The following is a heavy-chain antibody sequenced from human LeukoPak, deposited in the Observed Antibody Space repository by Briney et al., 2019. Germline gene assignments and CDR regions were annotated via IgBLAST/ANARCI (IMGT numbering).Heavy chain of an antibody. CDR3: AKLSGSYHTFDY. Sequence: GGSLRLSCAASGFTFSSYAMSWVRQAPGKGLEWVSAISGSGGSTYYADSVKGRFTISRDNSKNTLYLQMNSLRAEDTAVYHCAKLSGSYHTFDYWGQGTLVTVSS. J-gene: IGHJ4*02. D-gene: IGHD1-26*01. CDR1: GFTFSSYA. CDR2: ISGSGGST. V-gene: IGHV3-23*01.